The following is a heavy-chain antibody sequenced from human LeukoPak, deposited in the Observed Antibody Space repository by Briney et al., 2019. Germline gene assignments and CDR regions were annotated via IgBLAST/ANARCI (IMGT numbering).Heavy chain of an antibody. V-gene: IGHV1-69*02. J-gene: IGHJ5*02. CDR3: ASYMGSAGFDP. CDR1: GGTFSSYT. CDR2: IIPILGKA. D-gene: IGHD2-2*02. Sequence: SVNVSCKASGGTFSSYTISWVRQAPGQGLEWMGRIIPILGKANYAQKFQGRVTINADKSTSTAYMELSSLRSEDTAVYYCASYMGSAGFDPWGQGTLVTVSS.